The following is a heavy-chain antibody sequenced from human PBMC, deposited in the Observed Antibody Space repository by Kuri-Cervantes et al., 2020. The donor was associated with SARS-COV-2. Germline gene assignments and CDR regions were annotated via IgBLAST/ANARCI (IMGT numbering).Heavy chain of an antibody. V-gene: IGHV3-11*01. J-gene: IGHJ6*02. Sequence: GGSLRLSCAASGFTFSDYYMSWIRQAPGKGLEWVSYISSSGSTIYYADSVKGRFAISRDNAKNSLYLQMNSLRAEDTAVYYCATGDYSNYYYYYGMDVWGQGTTVTVSS. CDR2: ISSSGSTI. D-gene: IGHD4-11*01. CDR1: GFTFSDYY. CDR3: ATGDYSNYYYYYGMDV.